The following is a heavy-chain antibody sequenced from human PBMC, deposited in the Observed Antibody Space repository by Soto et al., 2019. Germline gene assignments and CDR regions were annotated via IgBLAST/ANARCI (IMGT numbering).Heavy chain of an antibody. V-gene: IGHV3-74*01. CDR1: GFTFSTYW. CDR3: ARDQGYCSGGSCYVAGY. D-gene: IGHD2-15*01. CDR2: INSDGSTT. J-gene: IGHJ4*02. Sequence: EVRLVESGGGLVQPGGSLRLSCAASGFTFSTYWMHWVRQAPGKGLVWVSRINSDGSTTDYADSVRGRFTISRDNAKNTLYLQMNSLRAEDTAVYYCARDQGYCSGGSCYVAGYWGQGTLVTVSS.